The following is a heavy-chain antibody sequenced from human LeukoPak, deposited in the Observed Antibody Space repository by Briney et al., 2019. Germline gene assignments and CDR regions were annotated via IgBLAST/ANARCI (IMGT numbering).Heavy chain of an antibody. CDR2: IYYSGST. J-gene: IGHJ4*02. Sequence: SETLSLTCTASGGSISSSSYYWGWIRQPPGKGLEWIGSIYYSGSTYYNPSLKSRVTISVDTSKNQFSLKLSSVTAADTAVYYCARRFGSGWFPRGFDYWGQGTLVTVSS. D-gene: IGHD6-19*01. CDR3: ARRFGSGWFPRGFDY. CDR1: GGSISSSSYY. V-gene: IGHV4-39*01.